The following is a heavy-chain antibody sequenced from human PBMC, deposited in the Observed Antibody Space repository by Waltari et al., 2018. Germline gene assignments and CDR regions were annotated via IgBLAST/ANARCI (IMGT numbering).Heavy chain of an antibody. D-gene: IGHD4-17*01. CDR2: ISSSSSYI. V-gene: IGHV3-21*01. CDR1: GCTFSSYS. J-gene: IGHJ5*02. Sequence: EVQLVESGGGLVKPGGSLRLSCAASGCTFSSYSMNWVRQAPGKGLEWVASISSSSSYIYYADAVKGRFTISRDNAKNSLYLQMNSLRAEDTAVYYCARDGDQYNWFDPWGQGTLVTVSS. CDR3: ARDGDQYNWFDP.